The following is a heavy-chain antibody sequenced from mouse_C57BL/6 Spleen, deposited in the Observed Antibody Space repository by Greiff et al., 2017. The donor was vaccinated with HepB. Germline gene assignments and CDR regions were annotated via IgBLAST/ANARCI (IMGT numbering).Heavy chain of an antibody. CDR3: ARGGCYESSFAY. CDR2: IYPGDGDT. V-gene: IGHV1-80*01. Sequence: VQLQQSGAELVKPGASVKISCKASGYTFSSYWMNWVKQRPGKGLEWIGKIYPGDGDTNYNRKFKGKATITADKSSSTAYMQLSSLTAEDPAVDFGARGGCYESSFAYWGQGTLVTVSA. D-gene: IGHD1-1*01. J-gene: IGHJ3*01. CDR1: GYTFSSYW.